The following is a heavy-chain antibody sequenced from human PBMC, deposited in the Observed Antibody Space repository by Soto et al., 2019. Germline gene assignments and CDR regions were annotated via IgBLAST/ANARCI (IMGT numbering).Heavy chain of an antibody. CDR3: ARTPLRQGLAYNWFDP. Sequence: ASVKVSCKASGYTFTSYGISWVRQAPGQGLEWMGWISAYNGNTNYAQKLQGRVAMTTDTSTSTAYMELRSLRSDDTAVYYCARTPLRQGLAYNWFDPWGQGTLVTVSS. CDR1: GYTFTSYG. J-gene: IGHJ5*02. CDR2: ISAYNGNT. V-gene: IGHV1-18*01.